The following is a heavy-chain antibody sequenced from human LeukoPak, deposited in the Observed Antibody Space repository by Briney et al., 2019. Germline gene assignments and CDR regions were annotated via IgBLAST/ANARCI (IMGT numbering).Heavy chain of an antibody. V-gene: IGHV4-34*01. CDR2: INHSGST. CDR1: GGSFSGYY. D-gene: IGHD3-10*01. CDR3: ARHMSVSYDAFDL. J-gene: IGHJ3*01. Sequence: SETLSLTCAVYGGSFSGYYWSWIRQPPGKGLEWIGEINHSGSTNYNPSLKSRVTISVDTSKNQFSLKLSSVTAADTAVYYCARHMSVSYDAFDLWGRGTTVTVSS.